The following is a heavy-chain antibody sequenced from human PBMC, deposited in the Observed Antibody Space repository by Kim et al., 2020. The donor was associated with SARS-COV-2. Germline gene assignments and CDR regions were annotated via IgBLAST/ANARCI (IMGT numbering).Heavy chain of an antibody. CDR1: GGSISSSSYY. Sequence: SETLSLTCTVSGGSISSSSYYWGWIRQPPGKGLEWIGSIYYSGSTYYNPSLKRRVTISVDTSKNQFSLKLSSVTAADTAVYYCARRLVFYDILTGFDYWGQGTLVTVSS. CDR3: ARRLVFYDILTGFDY. CDR2: IYYSGST. V-gene: IGHV4-39*01. D-gene: IGHD3-9*01. J-gene: IGHJ4*02.